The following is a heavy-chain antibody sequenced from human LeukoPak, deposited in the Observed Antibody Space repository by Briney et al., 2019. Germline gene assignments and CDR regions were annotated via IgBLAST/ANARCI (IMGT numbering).Heavy chain of an antibody. CDR2: ISSSSSYM. J-gene: IGHJ4*02. CDR1: GFTFNTYT. D-gene: IGHD2-2*01. V-gene: IGHV3-21*01. Sequence: GGSLRLSCAASGFTFNTYTINWVRQAPGKGLEWVSCISSSSSYMYYADSVRGRFTISRDNAKNSLYLQMNSLRAEDTAVYYCAREPGVVVPAAPLDYWGQGTLVTVSS. CDR3: AREPGVVVPAAPLDY.